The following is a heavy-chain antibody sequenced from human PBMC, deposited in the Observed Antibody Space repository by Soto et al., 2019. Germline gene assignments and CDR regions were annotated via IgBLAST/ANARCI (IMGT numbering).Heavy chain of an antibody. V-gene: IGHV5-51*01. D-gene: IGHD4-17*01. J-gene: IGHJ2*01. Sequence: PGESLKISCKGSGYSFTSYWIGWVRQMPGKGLEWMGIIYPGDSDTRYSPSFQGQVTISADKSISTAYLQWSSLKASDTAMYYCACPQQGRLRSNWYFDLWGRGTLVTVSS. CDR2: IYPGDSDT. CDR3: ACPQQGRLRSNWYFDL. CDR1: GYSFTSYW.